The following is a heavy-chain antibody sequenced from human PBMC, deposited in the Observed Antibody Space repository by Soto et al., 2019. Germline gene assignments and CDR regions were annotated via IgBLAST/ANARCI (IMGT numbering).Heavy chain of an antibody. CDR2: IFNSGST. CDR3: ATSNWFDP. Sequence: PSETLSLTCTVSCCSLSRGGYYWSWIRQQPGKGLEWIGYIFNSGSTYYNPSLKSRVTISVDTSKNQFSLKLNSVTAAYTGVYYCATSNWFDPWGQGTLVTVSS. V-gene: IGHV4-31*03. J-gene: IGHJ5*02. CDR1: CCSLSRGGYY.